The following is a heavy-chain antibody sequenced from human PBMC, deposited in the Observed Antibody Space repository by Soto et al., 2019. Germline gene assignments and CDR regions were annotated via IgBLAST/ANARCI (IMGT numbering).Heavy chain of an antibody. Sequence: SETLSLTCTVSGGSISSYYWSWIRQPPGKGLEWSGYIYYSGSTHYNPSLKSRVTISVDTSNNQFSLKLSSVTAADTAVYYCARGTGTTTYYYYYGMDVWGQGTTVTVSS. D-gene: IGHD1-7*01. CDR2: IYYSGST. CDR3: ARGTGTTTYYYYYGMDV. CDR1: GGSISSYY. J-gene: IGHJ6*02. V-gene: IGHV4-59*01.